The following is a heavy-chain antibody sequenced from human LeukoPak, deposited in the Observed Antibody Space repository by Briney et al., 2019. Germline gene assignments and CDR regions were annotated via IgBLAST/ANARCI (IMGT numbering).Heavy chain of an antibody. V-gene: IGHV3-9*01. CDR1: GFTFDDYA. D-gene: IGHD3-10*01. Sequence: GRSLRLSCAASGFTFDDYAMHWVRQAPGKGLEWVSGISWNSGSIGYADSVKGRFTISRDNAKSSLYLQMNSLRAEDTALYYCANLPRGEVGAFDIWGQGTMVTVSS. CDR3: ANLPRGEVGAFDI. J-gene: IGHJ3*02. CDR2: ISWNSGSI.